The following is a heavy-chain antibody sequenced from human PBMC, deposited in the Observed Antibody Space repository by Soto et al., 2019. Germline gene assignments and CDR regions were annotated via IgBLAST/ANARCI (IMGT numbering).Heavy chain of an antibody. CDR3: ARSNIWEEDGDGYYYYMDV. J-gene: IGHJ6*03. V-gene: IGHV4-31*03. CDR1: GGSISSGGYY. D-gene: IGHD3-16*01. Sequence: PSETLSLTCTVSGGSISSGGYYWSWIRQHPGKGLEWIGYIYYSGSTYYNPSLKSRVTISVDTSKNQFSLKLSSVTAAETDVYYCARSNIWEEDGDGYYYYMDVWGKGNTVTVSS. CDR2: IYYSGST.